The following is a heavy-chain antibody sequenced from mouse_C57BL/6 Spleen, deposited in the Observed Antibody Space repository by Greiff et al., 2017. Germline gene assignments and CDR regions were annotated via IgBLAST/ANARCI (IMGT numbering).Heavy chain of an antibody. Sequence: EVQLQQSGPGLVKPSQSLSLTCSVTGYSITSGYYWNWIRQFPGNKLEWMGYISYDGSHNYNPSLKNRISITRDTSKNQFFLKLNSVTTEDTATYYCARAIYYYGSSYWYFDVWGTGTTVTVSS. CDR2: ISYDGSH. CDR3: ARAIYYYGSSYWYFDV. V-gene: IGHV3-6*01. D-gene: IGHD1-1*01. J-gene: IGHJ1*03. CDR1: GYSITSGYY.